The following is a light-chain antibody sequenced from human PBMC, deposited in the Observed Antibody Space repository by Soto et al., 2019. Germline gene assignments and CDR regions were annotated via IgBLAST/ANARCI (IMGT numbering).Light chain of an antibody. Sequence: EIVMTQSPATLSVSPWERAKKYCRASQSVSSNLAWYQQTPGQAPRLLIYGASTRATGIPARFSGSGSGTEFTLTISSLQSEDFAVYYCQQYNNWPRTFGQGTKVDIK. J-gene: IGKJ1*01. CDR1: QSVSSN. CDR3: QQYNNWPRT. CDR2: GAS. V-gene: IGKV3-15*01.